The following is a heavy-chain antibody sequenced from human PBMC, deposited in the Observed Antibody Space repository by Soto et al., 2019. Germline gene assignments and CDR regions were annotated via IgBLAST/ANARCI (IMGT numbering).Heavy chain of an antibody. J-gene: IGHJ4*02. D-gene: IGHD2-2*01. Sequence: GASVKVSCKASGGTFSSYTISWVRQAPGQGLEWMGRIIPILGIANYAQKFQGRVTITADKSTSTAYMELSSLRPEDTAVYYCARLLRAGVFQSTTLTHEDYFDYWGQGTLVTVSS. CDR2: IIPILGIA. CDR1: GGTFSSYT. CDR3: ARLLRAGVFQSTTLTHEDYFDY. V-gene: IGHV1-69*02.